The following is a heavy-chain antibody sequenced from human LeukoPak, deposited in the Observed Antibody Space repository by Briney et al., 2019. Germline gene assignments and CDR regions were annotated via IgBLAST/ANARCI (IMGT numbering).Heavy chain of an antibody. CDR1: GFTFSSYA. Sequence: GGSLRLSCAASGFTFSSYAMSWVRQAPGKGLEWVSSISSSSSYIYYADSVKGRFTISRDNAKTSLYLQMSSLRAEDTAVYYCARERVDYGDYYYYGMDVWGQGTTVTVSS. V-gene: IGHV3-21*01. D-gene: IGHD4-17*01. CDR3: ARERVDYGDYYYYGMDV. CDR2: ISSSSSYI. J-gene: IGHJ6*02.